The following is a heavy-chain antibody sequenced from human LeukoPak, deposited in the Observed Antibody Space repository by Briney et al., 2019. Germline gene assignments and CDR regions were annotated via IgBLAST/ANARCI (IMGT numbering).Heavy chain of an antibody. D-gene: IGHD4-17*01. CDR2: INPNSGGT. J-gene: IGHJ3*02. V-gene: IGHV1-2*02. Sequence: ASVKVSCTASGYTFTGYYMHWVRQAPGQGLEWMGWINPNSGGTNYAQKFQGRVTMTRDTSISTAYMELSRLRPDDTAVYYCAREMTTVTTSAFDIWGQGTMVTVSS. CDR1: GYTFTGYY. CDR3: AREMTTVTTSAFDI.